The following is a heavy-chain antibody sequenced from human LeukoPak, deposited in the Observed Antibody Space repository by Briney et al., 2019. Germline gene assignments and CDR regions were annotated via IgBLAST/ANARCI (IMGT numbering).Heavy chain of an antibody. D-gene: IGHD6-19*01. CDR3: ARRHATSGHTFDY. CDR2: IYYSGNT. CDR1: GGSISSSSYY. J-gene: IGHJ4*02. Sequence: SETLSLTCTVSGGSISSSSYYWGWIRQPPGKGLEWIGSIYYSGNTYYNPSLKSRVTISVDTSKNQFSLKLSSVTAADTAVYYCARRHATSGHTFDYWGQGTLVTVSS. V-gene: IGHV4-39*01.